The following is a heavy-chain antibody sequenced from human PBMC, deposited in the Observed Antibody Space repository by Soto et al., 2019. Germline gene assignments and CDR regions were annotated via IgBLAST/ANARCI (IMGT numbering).Heavy chain of an antibody. Sequence: GGSLRLSCAASGFTFSSYGMHWVRQAPGKGLEWVAVIWYDGSNKYYADSVKGRFTISRDNSKNTLYLQMNSLGAEDTAVYYCARDRHGSGSYGPWGQGTLVTVSS. CDR2: IWYDGSNK. D-gene: IGHD3-10*01. CDR1: GFTFSSYG. J-gene: IGHJ5*02. CDR3: ARDRHGSGSYGP. V-gene: IGHV3-33*01.